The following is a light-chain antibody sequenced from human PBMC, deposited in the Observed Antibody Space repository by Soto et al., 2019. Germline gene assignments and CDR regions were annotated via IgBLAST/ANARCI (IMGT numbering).Light chain of an antibody. V-gene: IGKV1-39*01. Sequence: DIHMTQSPSSLSASVGDRVTITCRASQSISSYLNWYQQKPGKAPKLLIYAASSRATGIPDRFSGSGSGTDFTLTISRLEPEDFAVYYCQQYGSSPRTFGQGTKVDIK. CDR1: QSISSY. CDR3: QQYGSSPRT. J-gene: IGKJ1*01. CDR2: AAS.